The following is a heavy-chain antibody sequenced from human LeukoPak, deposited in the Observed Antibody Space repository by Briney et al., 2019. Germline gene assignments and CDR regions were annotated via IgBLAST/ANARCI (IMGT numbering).Heavy chain of an antibody. Sequence: ASVKVSCKASGYTFTNYGISWVRQAPGQGLEWMGWISADNGNANYAQKFQGRVTMTIDTSTRTAYMELRSLRSDDTAVYHCAREAMTGTRWFGPWGQGTLVTVSS. V-gene: IGHV1-18*01. CDR3: AREAMTGTRWFGP. CDR1: GYTFTNYG. CDR2: ISADNGNA. J-gene: IGHJ5*02. D-gene: IGHD6-19*01.